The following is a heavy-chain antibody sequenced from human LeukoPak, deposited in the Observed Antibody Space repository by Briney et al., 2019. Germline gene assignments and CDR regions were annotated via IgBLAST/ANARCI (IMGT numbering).Heavy chain of an antibody. CDR2: ISSSSSYI. CDR3: ARDSGYDSSGYYKEVN. CDR1: CITFSSYS. D-gene: IGHD3-22*01. V-gene: IGHV3-21*01. Sequence: GGSLSLSCAASCITFSSYSMSWVRPAPGKGLEWVSSISSSSSYIYYAGSVKGRFTISRDNAKNSLYLQMNSLRAEDTAVYYCARDSGYDSSGYYKEVNWGQGTLVTVSS. J-gene: IGHJ4*02.